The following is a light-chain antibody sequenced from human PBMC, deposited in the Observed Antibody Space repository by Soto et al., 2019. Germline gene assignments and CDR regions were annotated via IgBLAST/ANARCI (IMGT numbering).Light chain of an antibody. J-gene: IGKJ4*01. CDR2: VAS. CDR1: QAISSH. V-gene: IGKV1-9*01. CDR3: QQLNSYRLT. Sequence: IQLTQSPSSLSASVGDRVTITCRASQAISSHLAWYQQKPGKAPKLLVYVASTLQSGVPSRFSGSGSGTDFSLSINSLQPEDVATYYCQQLNSYRLTFGGGTKVDIK.